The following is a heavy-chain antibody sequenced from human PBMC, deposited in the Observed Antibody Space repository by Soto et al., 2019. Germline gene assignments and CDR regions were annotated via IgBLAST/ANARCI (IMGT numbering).Heavy chain of an antibody. Sequence: QVQLVQSGAEVKKPGASVKVSCKASGYTFTSYDINWVRQATGQGLEWMGWMNPNSGNTGYAQKFQGRVTMTRNTSISTAYMARSSLRTEDTAVYYCARGALWFGERPEDVWGQGTTVAVSS. V-gene: IGHV1-8*01. J-gene: IGHJ6*02. D-gene: IGHD3-10*01. CDR3: ARGALWFGERPEDV. CDR1: GYTFTSYD. CDR2: MNPNSGNT.